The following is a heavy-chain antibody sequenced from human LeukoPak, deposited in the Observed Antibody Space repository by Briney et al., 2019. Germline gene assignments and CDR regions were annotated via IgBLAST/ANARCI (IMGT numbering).Heavy chain of an antibody. J-gene: IGHJ4*02. CDR3: AKTPYDYVWGSYRYLYYLDY. Sequence: GGSLRLSCAASGFTFSSYAMSWVRQAPGKGLERVSAISGSGGSTYYADSVKGRFTISRDNSKNTLYLQMNSLRAEDTAVYYCAKTPYDYVWGSYRYLYYLDYWGQGTLVTVSS. D-gene: IGHD3-16*02. V-gene: IGHV3-23*01. CDR2: ISGSGGST. CDR1: GFTFSSYA.